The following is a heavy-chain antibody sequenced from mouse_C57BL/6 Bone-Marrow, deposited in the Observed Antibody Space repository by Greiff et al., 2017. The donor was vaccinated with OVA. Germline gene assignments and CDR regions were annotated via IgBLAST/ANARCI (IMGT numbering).Heavy chain of an antibody. CDR3: ARGYYYGGAY. CDR1: GYSITSGYY. D-gene: IGHD1-1*01. Sequence: ESGPGLVKPSQSLSLTCSVTGYSITSGYYWNWIRQFPGNKLEWMGYISYDGSNNYNPSLKNRISITRDTSKNQFFLKLNSVTTEDTATYYCARGYYYGGAYWGQGTLVTVSA. V-gene: IGHV3-6*01. J-gene: IGHJ3*01. CDR2: ISYDGSN.